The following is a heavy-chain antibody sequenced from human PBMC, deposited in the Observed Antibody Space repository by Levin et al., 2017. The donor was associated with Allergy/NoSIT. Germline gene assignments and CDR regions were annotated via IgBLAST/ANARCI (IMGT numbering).Heavy chain of an antibody. Sequence: PAASVKVSCKTFGYSFTNYGISWVRQAPGQGLEWMGWISPYNGNTNYAQKFQGRVIMTTDKSTTTAYMEVRSLSSDDTAVYYCARENPSLYGMDVWGQGTTVIVSS. V-gene: IGHV1-18*01. CDR3: ARENPSLYGMDV. J-gene: IGHJ6*02. CDR2: ISPYNGNT. CDR1: GYSFTNYG.